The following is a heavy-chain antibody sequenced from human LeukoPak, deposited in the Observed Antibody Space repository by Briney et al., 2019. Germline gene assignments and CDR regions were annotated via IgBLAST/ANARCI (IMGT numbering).Heavy chain of an antibody. J-gene: IGHJ5*02. CDR1: GGSISSGSYY. CDR2: IYTSGST. D-gene: IGHD3-10*01. Sequence: SETLSLTCTVSGGSISSGSYYWSWIRQPAGKGLEWIGRIYTSGSTNYNPSLKSRVTISVDTSKNQFSLKLSSVTAADTAVYYCARVTFGELCLDPWGQGTLVTVSS. V-gene: IGHV4-61*02. CDR3: ARVTFGELCLDP.